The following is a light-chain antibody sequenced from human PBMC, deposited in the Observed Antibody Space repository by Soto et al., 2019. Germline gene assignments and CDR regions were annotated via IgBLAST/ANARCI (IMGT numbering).Light chain of an antibody. CDR2: GAS. V-gene: IGKV3-15*01. CDR3: HQYNNWLQP. J-gene: IGKJ1*01. CDR1: QSVSGD. Sequence: EVVMTQSPATLSVSPGDRATLSCRASQSVSGDLAWYQQKPGQAPRLLIYGASTRATGVPARFSGSGSGTEFTLTISGLQSEDFAVYYCHQYNNWLQPFGQGTKVEIQ.